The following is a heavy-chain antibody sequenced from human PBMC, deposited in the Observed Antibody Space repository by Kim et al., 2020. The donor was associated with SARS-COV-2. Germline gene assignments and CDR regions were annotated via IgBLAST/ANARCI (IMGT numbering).Heavy chain of an antibody. CDR3: ARNFGELFTPYYYYGMDV. V-gene: IGHV4-31*02. J-gene: IGHJ6*02. D-gene: IGHD3-10*01. Sequence: KSRVTISVDTSKNQFSLKLSSVTAADTAVYYCARNFGELFTPYYYYGMDVWGQGTTVTVSS.